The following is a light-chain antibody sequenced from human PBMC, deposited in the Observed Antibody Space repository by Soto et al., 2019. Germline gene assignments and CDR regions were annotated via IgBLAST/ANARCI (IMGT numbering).Light chain of an antibody. CDR2: SAS. V-gene: IGKV3-20*01. CDR1: QNVNSRY. CDR3: QQYGSSLPIT. J-gene: IGKJ5*01. Sequence: ESVLTQSPATLSLSPGERATLSCRASQNVNSRYLAWYQQKPGQAPRLLIYSASSRATGIPDRFSGSGSGTDFTLTISRLDPEDFAVYYCQQYGSSLPITFGQGTRLEIK.